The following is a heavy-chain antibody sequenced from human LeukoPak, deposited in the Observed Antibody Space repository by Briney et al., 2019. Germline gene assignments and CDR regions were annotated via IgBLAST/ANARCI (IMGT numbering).Heavy chain of an antibody. J-gene: IGHJ4*02. CDR2: ISSSGRII. V-gene: IGHV3-11*01. CDR1: GFIFSDNY. CDR3: ATLGLEY. Sequence: VGSLRLSCAGPGFIFSDNYMSWIRQAPGKGLEYISYISSSGRIIHYADSVKGRFTISRDNAKNSLYLQMNSLRAEDTGVYYCATLGLEYWGQGTLVTVSS.